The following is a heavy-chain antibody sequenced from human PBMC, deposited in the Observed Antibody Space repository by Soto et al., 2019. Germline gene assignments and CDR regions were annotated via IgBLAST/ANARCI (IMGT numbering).Heavy chain of an antibody. V-gene: IGHV3-9*01. Sequence: GGSLRLSCAASGFTFDDYAMHWVRQAPGKGLEWVSGISWKSGSIGYAHSVKGRVTISRDNAKNSLYLQMNSLRAEDTALYYCAKAGVAAGDAFDIWGQGTMVTVSS. CDR3: AKAGVAAGDAFDI. J-gene: IGHJ3*02. CDR2: ISWKSGSI. CDR1: GFTFDDYA. D-gene: IGHD2-15*01.